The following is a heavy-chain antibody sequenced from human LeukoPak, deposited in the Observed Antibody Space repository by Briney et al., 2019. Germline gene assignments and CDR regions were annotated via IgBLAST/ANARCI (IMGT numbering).Heavy chain of an antibody. V-gene: IGHV3-66*01. CDR3: ARDLAAAGDY. CDR1: GFTFSSYS. CDR2: IYSDGST. D-gene: IGHD6-13*01. J-gene: IGHJ4*02. Sequence: PGGSLRLSCAASGFTFSSYSMNWVRQAPGKGLEWVSIIYSDGSTYYADSVKGRFTISRDNSKNTLYLQMNSLRAEDTAVYYCARDLAAAGDYWGQGTLVTVSS.